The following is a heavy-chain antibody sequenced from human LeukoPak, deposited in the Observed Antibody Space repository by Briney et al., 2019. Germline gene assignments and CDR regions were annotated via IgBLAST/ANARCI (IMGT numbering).Heavy chain of an antibody. Sequence: GGSLRLSCAASGFTFSSYWMSWVRQAPGKGLEWVANIKQDGSEKYYVDSVKGRSIISRDNAKNSLYLQMNSLRAEDTAVYYCARRGKMTPVTTGYGYWGQGTLVTVSS. CDR1: GFTFSSYW. CDR3: ARRGKMTPVTTGYGY. J-gene: IGHJ4*02. CDR2: IKQDGSEK. V-gene: IGHV3-7*01. D-gene: IGHD4-17*01.